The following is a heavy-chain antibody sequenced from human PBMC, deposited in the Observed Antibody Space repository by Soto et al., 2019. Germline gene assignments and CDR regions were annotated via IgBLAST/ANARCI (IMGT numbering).Heavy chain of an antibody. CDR2: FDPEEGET. V-gene: IGHV1-24*01. CDR3: ATDSDMWWELGY. D-gene: IGHD2-21*01. Sequence: ASVKVSCKVSGYTLTELSMHWVRQAPAKGLEWMGGFDPEEGETIYAQKLQGRVTMTKDTSTDTAYMELSSLRSEDTAVYYCATDSDMWWELGYWGQGTLVTVSS. J-gene: IGHJ4*02. CDR1: GYTLTELS.